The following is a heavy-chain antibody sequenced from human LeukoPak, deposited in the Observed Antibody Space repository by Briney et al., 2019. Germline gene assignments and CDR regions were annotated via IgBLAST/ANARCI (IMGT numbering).Heavy chain of an antibody. CDR2: MYYSRST. CDR3: ARHGHYSSLDP. J-gene: IGHJ5*02. CDR1: GGSISGSDYY. D-gene: IGHD6-13*01. Sequence: PSETLSLTCPVSGGSISGSDYYWAWIRQPPGKGLEWIGSMYYSRSTYYNPSLKSRVTISVDTSKNHFSLKLSSVTAADTAVYYCARHGHYSSLDPWGQGTLVTVSS. V-gene: IGHV4-39*01.